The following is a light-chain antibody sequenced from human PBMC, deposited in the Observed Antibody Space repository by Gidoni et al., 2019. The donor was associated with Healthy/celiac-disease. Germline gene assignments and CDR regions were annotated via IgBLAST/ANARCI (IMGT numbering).Light chain of an antibody. CDR1: QSVSSSY. CDR2: GAS. Sequence: EIVLTQFPGTLSLSPGERATLTCRASQSVSSSYLAWYQQKPGQAPRLLIYGASSRATGIPDRFSGSGSGTDFTLTISRLEPEDFAVYYCQQYGSSPITFXXXTRLEIK. V-gene: IGKV3-20*01. CDR3: QQYGSSPIT. J-gene: IGKJ5*01.